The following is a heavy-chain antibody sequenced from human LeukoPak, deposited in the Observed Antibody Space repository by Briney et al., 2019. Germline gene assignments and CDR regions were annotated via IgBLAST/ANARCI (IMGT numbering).Heavy chain of an antibody. J-gene: IGHJ4*02. CDR1: GFTFSSYW. CDR3: ARGVSMGVVVAAIAFDY. Sequence: GGSLRLSCAASGFTFSSYWMSWVRQAPGKGLEWVANIKQDGSEKYYVDSVKGRFTISRDNAKNSLYLQMNSLRAEDTAVYYCARGVSMGVVVAAIAFDYWGQGTLVTVSS. V-gene: IGHV3-7*01. D-gene: IGHD2-15*01. CDR2: IKQDGSEK.